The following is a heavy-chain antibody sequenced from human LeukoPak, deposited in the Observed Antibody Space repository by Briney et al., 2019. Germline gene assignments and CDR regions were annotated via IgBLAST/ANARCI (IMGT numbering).Heavy chain of an antibody. CDR2: IKHDGSEK. CDR1: GFTFSRHW. V-gene: IGHV3-7*03. CDR3: ARGNWWYYFDF. D-gene: IGHD2-8*02. J-gene: IGHJ4*02. Sequence: GSLRLSCAASGFTFSRHWMTWVRQAPGKGLEWVANIKHDGSEKNYVDSVKGRFTISRDNSQNTLYLQMNSLRAEDTAVYYCARGNWWYYFDFWGQGTLVTVSS.